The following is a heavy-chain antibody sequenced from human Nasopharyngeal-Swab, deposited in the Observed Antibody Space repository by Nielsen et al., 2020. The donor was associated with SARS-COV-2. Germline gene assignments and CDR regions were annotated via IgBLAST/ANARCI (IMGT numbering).Heavy chain of an antibody. CDR3: ARDRSGFGFDF. J-gene: IGHJ4*02. CDR1: GFTFTPFS. V-gene: IGHV3-21*01. Sequence: GESLKISCAASGFTFTPFSMNWVRQAPGKGLEWVASISSGSTYIYYADSVKGRFTISRDNAKDSLYLQMNSLRAEDTAIYYCARDRSGFGFDFWGQGALVTVSP. CDR2: ISSGSTYI. D-gene: IGHD3-3*01.